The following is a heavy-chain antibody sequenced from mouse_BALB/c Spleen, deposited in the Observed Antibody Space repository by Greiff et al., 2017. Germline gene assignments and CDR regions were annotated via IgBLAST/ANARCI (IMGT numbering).Heavy chain of an antibody. CDR1: GYTFTDYE. CDR2: IDPETGGT. Sequence: QVQLQQSGAELVRPGASVTLSCKASGYTFTDYEMHWVKQTPVHGLEWIGAIDPETGGTAYNQKFKGKATLTADKSSSTAYMELRSLTSEDSAVYYCSRGGDDYGGAYWGQGTLVTVSA. V-gene: IGHV1-15*01. J-gene: IGHJ3*01. D-gene: IGHD2-4*01. CDR3: SRGGDDYGGAY.